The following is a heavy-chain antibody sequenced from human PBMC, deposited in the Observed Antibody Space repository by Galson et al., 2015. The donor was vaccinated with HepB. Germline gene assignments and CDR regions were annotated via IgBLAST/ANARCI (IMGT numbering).Heavy chain of an antibody. CDR1: GGSFSGYY. Sequence: SETLSLTCAVYGGSFSGYYWSWIRQPPGKGLEWIGEINHSGSTNYNPSLKSRVTISVDTSKNQFSLKLSSVTAADTAVYYCARAYPRTGYMDVWGKGTTVTVSS. J-gene: IGHJ6*03. V-gene: IGHV4-34*01. CDR3: ARAYPRTGYMDV. D-gene: IGHD7-27*01. CDR2: INHSGST.